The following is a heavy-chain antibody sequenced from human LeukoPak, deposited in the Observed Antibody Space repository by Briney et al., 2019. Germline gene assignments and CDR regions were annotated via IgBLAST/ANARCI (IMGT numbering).Heavy chain of an antibody. J-gene: IGHJ4*02. CDR1: GGSISSGSYY. Sequence: SETLSLTCTVSGGSISSGSYYWSWIRQPAGKGLEWIGRIYTSGSTNYNPSLKSRVTISVDTSKNQFSLKLSSVTAADTAVYYCARDRSFRVDYWGQGTLVTVSP. D-gene: IGHD3-16*02. CDR3: ARDRSFRVDY. CDR2: IYTSGST. V-gene: IGHV4-61*02.